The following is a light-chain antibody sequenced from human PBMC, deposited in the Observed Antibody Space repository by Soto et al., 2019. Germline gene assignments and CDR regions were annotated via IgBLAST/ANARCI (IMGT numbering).Light chain of an antibody. CDR1: QSVSSSY. J-gene: IGKJ1*01. CDR3: QQYGSPHWT. CDR2: GAS. Sequence: EIVLTQSPGTLSLSPGERATLSCRASQSVSSSYLAWYQQKPGQAPRLLIYGASSRATGIPDRFSGSGSGRDFNFTISRLEPEDFAVYYCQQYGSPHWTFGQGTKVDI. V-gene: IGKV3-20*01.